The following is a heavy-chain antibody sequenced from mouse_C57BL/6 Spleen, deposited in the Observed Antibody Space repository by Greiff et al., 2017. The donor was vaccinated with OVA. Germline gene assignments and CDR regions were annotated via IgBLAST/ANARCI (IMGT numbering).Heavy chain of an antibody. CDR1: GFTFSSYA. Sequence: EVHLVESGEGLVKPGGSLKLSCAASGFTFSSYAMSWVRQTPEKRLEWVAYISSGGDYIYYADTVKGRFTISRDNARNTLYLQMSSLKSEDTAMYYCTRALDGYNAMDYWGQGTSVTVSS. V-gene: IGHV5-9-1*02. CDR3: TRALDGYNAMDY. D-gene: IGHD2-3*01. CDR2: ISSGGDYI. J-gene: IGHJ4*01.